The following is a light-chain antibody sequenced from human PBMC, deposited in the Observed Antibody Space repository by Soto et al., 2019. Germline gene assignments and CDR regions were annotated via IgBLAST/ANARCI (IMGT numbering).Light chain of an antibody. CDR1: QSVSSN. J-gene: IGKJ4*01. Sequence: EIVLTQSPGTLSVSPGERATLSCRASQSVSSNLAWYQQKPGQAPRLLIYDASNRATGIPARFSGSGSGTDFTLTISSLEPEDFAVYYCQQRSNWPPTFGGGTKVDIK. V-gene: IGKV3-11*01. CDR3: QQRSNWPPT. CDR2: DAS.